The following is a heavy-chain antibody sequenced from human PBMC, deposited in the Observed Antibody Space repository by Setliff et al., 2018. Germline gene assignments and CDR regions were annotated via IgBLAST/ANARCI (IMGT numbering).Heavy chain of an antibody. J-gene: IGHJ4*02. D-gene: IGHD1-26*01. V-gene: IGHV3-7*03. CDR1: GGSFSGYF. Sequence: ETLSLTCAVYGGSFSGYFWSWIRQSPGRGLEWVANVNPDGSETYYVDSVKGRFTVSRDNPKNSLYLQMSSLRAEDTAIYYCARDRGGASTRDHWGQGTLVTVSS. CDR3: ARDRGGASTRDH. CDR2: VNPDGSET.